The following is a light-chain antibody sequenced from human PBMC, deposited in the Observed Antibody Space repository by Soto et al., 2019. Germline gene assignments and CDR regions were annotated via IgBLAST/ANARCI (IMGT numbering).Light chain of an antibody. CDR3: SSYTSSSTVV. Sequence: QSALTQPASVSGSPGQSITISCTGTSGDVGGYNYVSWYQHPPGKAPKLMIYDVSNRPSGVSNRFSGSKSGNTASLTISGLQAEDEAEYYCSSYTSSSTVVFGGGTKVTVL. CDR1: SGDVGGYNY. J-gene: IGLJ2*01. V-gene: IGLV2-14*03. CDR2: DVS.